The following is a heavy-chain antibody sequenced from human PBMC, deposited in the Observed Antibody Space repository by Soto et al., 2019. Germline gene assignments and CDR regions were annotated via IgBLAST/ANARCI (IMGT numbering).Heavy chain of an antibody. CDR2: IFQSGST. J-gene: IGHJ5*02. CDR1: SDSMNSGGYY. D-gene: IGHD2-2*01. Sequence: SETLSLTCSVSSDSMNSGGYYWSWIRQLPGKGLEWIGKIFQSGSTIYDPSLQSRVTISLDKSKNQFSLKLTSVTAADTAIYYCARDLHPSYANAPSGFDTWGQGTLVTVSS. CDR3: ARDLHPSYANAPSGFDT. V-gene: IGHV4-39*07.